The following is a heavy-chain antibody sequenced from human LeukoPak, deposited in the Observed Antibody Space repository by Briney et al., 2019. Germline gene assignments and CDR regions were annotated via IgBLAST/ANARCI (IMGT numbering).Heavy chain of an antibody. V-gene: IGHV3-48*03. CDR3: AREGMLPEGDDFDI. CDR1: GFTFSSYE. J-gene: IGHJ3*02. Sequence: GGSLRLSCAASGFTFSSYEMNRVRQPTGKGLEWVSYISGSGRHIFYADSVKGRFTTSRDNAKNSLYLQMNSLRAEDTAVYYCAREGMLPEGDDFDIWGQGTMVIVSS. D-gene: IGHD2-8*01. CDR2: ISGSGRHI.